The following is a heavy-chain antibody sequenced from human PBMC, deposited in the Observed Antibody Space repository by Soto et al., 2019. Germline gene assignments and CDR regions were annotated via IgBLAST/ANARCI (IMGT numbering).Heavy chain of an antibody. CDR2: IIPILGIA. J-gene: IGHJ6*03. D-gene: IGHD2-8*01. CDR3: ARGRYCTNGLCYTPSYYYYFMDV. V-gene: IGHV1-69*02. CDR1: GGTFSSYT. Sequence: SVKVSCKASGGTFSSYTISWVRQAPGQGLEWMGRIIPILGIANYAQKFQGRVTITADKSTSTAYMELSSLRSEDTAVYYCARGRYCTNGLCYTPSYYYYFMDVWGKGSKVTGSS.